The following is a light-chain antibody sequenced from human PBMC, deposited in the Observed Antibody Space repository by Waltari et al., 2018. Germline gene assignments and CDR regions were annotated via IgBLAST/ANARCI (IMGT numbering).Light chain of an antibody. CDR3: QHRDHWPPDAT. Sequence: EIVLTQSPGTLSLSPGERATLSCRASQSVSSPYFAWYQQKPGQAPRLLIYGTSSRATGIPARFSGSGSGTDFTLTISSLEPEDFAVYYCQHRDHWPPDATFGPGTKVDV. CDR1: QSVSSPY. J-gene: IGKJ3*01. CDR2: GTS. V-gene: IGKV3D-20*02.